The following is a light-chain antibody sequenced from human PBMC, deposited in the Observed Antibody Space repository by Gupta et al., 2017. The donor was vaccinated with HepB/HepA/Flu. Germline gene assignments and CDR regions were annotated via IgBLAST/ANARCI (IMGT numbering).Light chain of an antibody. CDR2: AAS. Sequence: DIQMTQSPSSLSASVGDRVTITCRASQSISRHLNWYQQKPGKAPKLLIYAASSLESGVPSRFSGSGSGTDFTFTISSLQPEDFATYYCQQSDSPPQTFGQGTRVEN. CDR1: QSISRH. V-gene: IGKV1-39*01. CDR3: QQSDSPPQT. J-gene: IGKJ1*01.